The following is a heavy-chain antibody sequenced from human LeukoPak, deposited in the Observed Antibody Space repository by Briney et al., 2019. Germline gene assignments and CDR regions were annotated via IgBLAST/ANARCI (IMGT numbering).Heavy chain of an antibody. J-gene: IGHJ4*02. CDR3: ARGISSGWYGVLDY. D-gene: IGHD6-19*01. V-gene: IGHV3-53*01. CDR1: EFTVSSNY. CDR2: IYSGGST. Sequence: GGSLRLSCAGSEFTVSSNYMSWVRQAPGKGLEWVSVIYSGGSTYYADSVKGRFTISRDNSKNTLYLQMSSLRAEDTAVYYCARGISSGWYGVLDYWGQGTLVTVSS.